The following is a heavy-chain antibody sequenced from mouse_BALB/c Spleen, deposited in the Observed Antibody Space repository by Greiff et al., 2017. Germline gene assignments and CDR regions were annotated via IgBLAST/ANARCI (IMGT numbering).Heavy chain of an antibody. CDR1: GFTFSSYG. D-gene: IGHD2-4*01. V-gene: IGHV5-6-3*01. CDR2: INSNGGST. CDR3: AREDMITTATY. J-gene: IGHJ3*01. Sequence: EVKLMESGGGLVQPGGSLKLSCAASGFTFSSYGMSWVRQTPDKRLELVATINSNGGSTYYPDSVKGRFTISRDNAKNTLYLQMSSLKSEDTAMYYCAREDMITTATYWGQGTLVTVSA.